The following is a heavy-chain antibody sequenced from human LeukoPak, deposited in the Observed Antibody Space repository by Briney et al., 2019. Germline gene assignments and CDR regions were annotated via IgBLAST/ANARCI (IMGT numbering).Heavy chain of an antibody. CDR3: ARGPDYGDDRLVDH. V-gene: IGHV1-2*02. CDR1: GYTFTGYY. CDR2: INPNSGGT. Sequence: ASVKVSCTASGYTFTGYYMHWVRQAPGQGLEWMGWINPNSGGTNYAQKFKGRVTMTRDTSISTAYMELSRLRSDDTAVYYCARGPDYGDDRLVDHWGQGTLVTVSS. J-gene: IGHJ5*02. D-gene: IGHD4-17*01.